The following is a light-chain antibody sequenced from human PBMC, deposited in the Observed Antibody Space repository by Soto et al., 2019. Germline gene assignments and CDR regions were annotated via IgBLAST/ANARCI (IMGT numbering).Light chain of an antibody. Sequence: AIRMTQSPSSFSASTGDRVTITCRASQGISSYLAWYQQKPGKAAKLLIYAASTLQSGVPSRFSGSGSGTDFTLTISCLQSEDFATYYCQQYYSYLTFGQVTRVEIK. J-gene: IGKJ5*01. CDR1: QGISSY. V-gene: IGKV1-8*01. CDR2: AAS. CDR3: QQYYSYLT.